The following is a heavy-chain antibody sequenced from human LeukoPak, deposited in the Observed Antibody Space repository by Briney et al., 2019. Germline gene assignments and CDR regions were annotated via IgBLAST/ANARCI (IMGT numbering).Heavy chain of an antibody. J-gene: IGHJ5*02. D-gene: IGHD2-2*01. Sequence: GGSLRLSCAASGFTFSSYWMHWVRQAPGKGLVWVSRINSDGSSTSYADSVKGRFTISRGNAKNTLYLQMNSLRAEDTAVYYCARGTIVVVPAAIFFRFDPWGQGTLVTVSS. CDR2: INSDGSST. V-gene: IGHV3-74*01. CDR3: ARGTIVVVPAAIFFRFDP. CDR1: GFTFSSYW.